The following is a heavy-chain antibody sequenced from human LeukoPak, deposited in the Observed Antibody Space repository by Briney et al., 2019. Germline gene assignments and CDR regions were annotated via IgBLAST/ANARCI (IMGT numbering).Heavy chain of an antibody. CDR2: INPNSGGT. CDR1: GYTFTGYY. Sequence: ASVKVSCMASGYTFTGYYMHWVRQAPGQGLEWMGWINPNSGGTNYAQKFQGWVTMTRDTSISTAYMELSRLRSDDTAVYYCARAPSYSSSYNWFDPWGQGTLVTVSS. D-gene: IGHD6-13*01. V-gene: IGHV1-2*04. J-gene: IGHJ5*02. CDR3: ARAPSYSSSYNWFDP.